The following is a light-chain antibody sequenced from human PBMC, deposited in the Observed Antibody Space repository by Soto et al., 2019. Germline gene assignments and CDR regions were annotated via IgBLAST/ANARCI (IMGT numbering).Light chain of an antibody. CDR1: QGIRTD. CDR3: LQDHYYPFT. Sequence: AIQMTQSPSSLAASVGDRVTITCRASQGIRTDLGWYQQRPGKAPKLLIYEASNLRSEAPSRFSGSGSGTVFTLTISSLQPEDFATYYCLQDHYYPFTFGPGTKVEI. V-gene: IGKV1-6*01. CDR2: EAS. J-gene: IGKJ3*01.